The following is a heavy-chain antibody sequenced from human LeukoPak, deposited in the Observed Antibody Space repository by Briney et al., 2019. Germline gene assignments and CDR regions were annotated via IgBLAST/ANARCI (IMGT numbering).Heavy chain of an antibody. CDR3: ARLHYDVLTGPFDY. Sequence: GGSLRLSCAASGITVSTNYMSWVSQAPGKGLEWVSIIYSGGATFYADSVKGRFTISRENSKNTLWLQMNSLRAEDTAVYYCARLHYDVLTGPFDYWGQGTLVTVSS. J-gene: IGHJ4*02. CDR1: GITVSTNY. CDR2: IYSGGAT. V-gene: IGHV3-66*04. D-gene: IGHD3-9*01.